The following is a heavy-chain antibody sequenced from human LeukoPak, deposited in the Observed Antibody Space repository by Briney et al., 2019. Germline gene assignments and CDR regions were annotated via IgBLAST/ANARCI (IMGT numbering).Heavy chain of an antibody. Sequence: ASVKVSCKACGYTFTGYYMHWVRQAPGQGLEWMRMIYPRDGSTSYAQKFQGRVTVTRDTSTSTVHMELSGLRSEDTAVYYCARDQEGFDYWGQGTLVTVSS. CDR1: GYTFTGYY. CDR3: ARDQEGFDY. J-gene: IGHJ4*02. CDR2: IYPRDGST. V-gene: IGHV1-46*01.